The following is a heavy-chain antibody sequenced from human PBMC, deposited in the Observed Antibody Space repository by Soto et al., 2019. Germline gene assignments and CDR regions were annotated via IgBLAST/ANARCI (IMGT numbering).Heavy chain of an antibody. CDR2: INPNSGGT. V-gene: IGHV1-2*04. CDR3: ARASTVGGDYYYYYGMDV. D-gene: IGHD3-16*01. CDR1: GYTFTGYY. Sequence: ASVKVSCKASGYTFTGYYMHWVRQAPGQGLEWMGWINPNSGGTNYAQKFQGWVTMTRDTSISTAYMELSRLRSDDTAVYYCARASTVGGDYYYYYGMDVWGQGTTVTVSS. J-gene: IGHJ6*02.